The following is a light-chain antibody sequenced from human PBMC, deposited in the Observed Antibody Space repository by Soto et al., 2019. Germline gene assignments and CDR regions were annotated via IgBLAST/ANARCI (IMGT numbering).Light chain of an antibody. Sequence: QSVLTQPPSASGTPGQRVTISCFGSSSNIGSITVNWYQQIPGTAPKLLIYSNDLRPSGVPDRFSGSKSGASASLAISGLQSEDGADYYCAAWDHSLNGREVFGGGTKLTVL. V-gene: IGLV1-44*01. CDR3: AAWDHSLNGREV. CDR1: SSNIGSIT. J-gene: IGLJ3*02. CDR2: SND.